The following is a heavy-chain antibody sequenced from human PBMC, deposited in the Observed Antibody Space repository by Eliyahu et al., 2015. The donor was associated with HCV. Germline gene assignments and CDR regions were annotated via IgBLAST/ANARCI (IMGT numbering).Heavy chain of an antibody. D-gene: IGHD5-24*01. J-gene: IGHJ2*01. V-gene: IGHV1-8*01. CDR3: ARGSVEMATHLWYFDL. CDR1: GYXFTSYD. CDR2: MNPNSGNT. Sequence: QVQLVQSGAEVKKPGASVKVSCKASGYXFTSYDINWVRQATGQGLEWMGWMNPNSGNTGYAQKFQGRVTMTRNTSISTAYMELSSLRSEDTAVYYCARGSVEMATHLWYFDLWGRGTLVTVSS.